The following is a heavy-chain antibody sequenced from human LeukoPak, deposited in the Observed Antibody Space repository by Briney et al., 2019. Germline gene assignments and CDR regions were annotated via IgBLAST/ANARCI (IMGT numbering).Heavy chain of an antibody. J-gene: IGHJ6*02. D-gene: IGHD5-24*01. CDR1: GFTFSSYG. V-gene: IGHV3-30*18. CDR3: AKDRRDGYNSGMDV. Sequence: PGGSLRLSCAASGFTFSSYGMHWVRQAPGKGLEWVAVISYDGSNKYYADSVKGRFTISRDNSKNTLYLQMNSLRAEDTAVYYCAKDRRDGYNSGMDVWGQGTTVTVSS. CDR2: ISYDGSNK.